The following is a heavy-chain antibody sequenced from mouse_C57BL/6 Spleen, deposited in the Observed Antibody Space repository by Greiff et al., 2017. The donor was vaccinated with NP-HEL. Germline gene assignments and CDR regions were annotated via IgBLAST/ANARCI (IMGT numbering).Heavy chain of an antibody. J-gene: IGHJ2*01. CDR2: INPGSGGT. CDR3: AVITTVVGRDFDY. CDR1: GYAFTNYL. D-gene: IGHD1-1*01. Sequence: QVQLQQSGAELVRPGTSVKVSCKASGYAFTNYLIEWVKQRPGQGLEWIGVINPGSGGTNYNEKFKGKATLTADKSSSTAYMQLRSLTSEDSAVYFCAVITTVVGRDFDYWGQGTTLTVSS. V-gene: IGHV1-54*01.